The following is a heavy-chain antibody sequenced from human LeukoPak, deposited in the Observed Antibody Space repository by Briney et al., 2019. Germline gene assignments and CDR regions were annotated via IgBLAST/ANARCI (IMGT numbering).Heavy chain of an antibody. CDR3: AKDIVVVPAAPRNGYYYYGMDV. CDR1: GFTFSSYG. D-gene: IGHD2-2*01. J-gene: IGHJ6*02. Sequence: GGSLRLSCAASGFTFSSYGMHWVRQAPGKGLEWGAVISYDGSNKYYADSVKGRFTISRDNYKNTMYLQMNSLRAEDTAVYYCAKDIVVVPAAPRNGYYYYGMDVWGQGTTVTVSS. V-gene: IGHV3-30*18. CDR2: ISYDGSNK.